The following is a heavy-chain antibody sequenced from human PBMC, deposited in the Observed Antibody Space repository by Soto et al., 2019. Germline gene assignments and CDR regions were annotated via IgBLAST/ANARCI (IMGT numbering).Heavy chain of an antibody. J-gene: IGHJ3*01. CDR3: AKVRLTDYLRYAPHL. CDR2: ISPNGDST. Sequence: EVRLLESGGGLVQPGGSLRLACAASGFTFNNYAMNWVRQAPGRGLEWVSIISPNGDSTYYADSVKGRFTISRYNSQNTVFLQMNSLKAEDTAIYFCAKVRLTDYLRYAPHLWGQGTLVTVSS. CDR1: GFTFNNYA. D-gene: IGHD2-8*01. V-gene: IGHV3-23*01.